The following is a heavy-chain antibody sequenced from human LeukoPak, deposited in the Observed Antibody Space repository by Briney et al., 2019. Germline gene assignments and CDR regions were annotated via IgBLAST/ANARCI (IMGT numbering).Heavy chain of an antibody. V-gene: IGHV1-2*02. CDR3: ARGLSRYYYETSGYSTHDY. Sequence: ASVKVSCKASGYTFTGYYMHWVRQAPGQGLEWMGWINPNSGGTNYAQKFQGRVTMTRDMSTSTVYMELSSLRSEDTAVYYCARGLSRYYYETSGYSTHDYWGQGTLVTVSS. D-gene: IGHD3-22*01. J-gene: IGHJ4*02. CDR1: GYTFTGYY. CDR2: INPNSGGT.